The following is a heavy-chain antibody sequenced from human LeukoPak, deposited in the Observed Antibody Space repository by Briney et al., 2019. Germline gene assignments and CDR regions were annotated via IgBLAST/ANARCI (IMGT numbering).Heavy chain of an antibody. V-gene: IGHV3-74*01. CDR1: GFTFSSYW. J-gene: IGHJ4*02. CDR2: FNSDGITT. CDR3: ARGRYYFDS. Sequence: GGSLRLSCAASGFTFSSYWMHWVRQAPGEGLVWVSRFNSDGITTSYADSVKGRFTISRDNAKNTLYLHMNCLRAEDTAVYYCARGRYYFDSWGQGTLVTVSS. D-gene: IGHD1-14*01.